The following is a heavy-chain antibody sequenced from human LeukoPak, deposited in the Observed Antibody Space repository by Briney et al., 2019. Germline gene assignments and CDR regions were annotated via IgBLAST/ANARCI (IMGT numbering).Heavy chain of an antibody. V-gene: IGHV7-4-1*02. Sequence: GASVKVSCKASGYTFTTYAMNWVRQAPGQGLEWMGWINTDTGNPTYAQGFTGRFVFSLDTSVSTAYLQISSLKAEDTAMYYCARVSNYYDPSGYYYPGHFDDWGQGTLVTVSS. CDR3: ARVSNYYDPSGYYYPGHFDD. D-gene: IGHD3-22*01. J-gene: IGHJ4*02. CDR1: GYTFTTYA. CDR2: INTDTGNP.